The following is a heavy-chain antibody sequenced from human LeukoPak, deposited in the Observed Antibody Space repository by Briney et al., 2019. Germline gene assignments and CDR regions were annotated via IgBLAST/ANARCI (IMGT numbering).Heavy chain of an antibody. CDR2: ISSSGSTI. CDR3: AGSLGYCTSNVCYLKY. CDR1: GFTFSDYY. Sequence: GGSLRLSCAASGFTFSDYYMSWIRQAPGKGLEWVSYISSSGSTIYYADSVKGRFTISRDNAKNSLYLQMNSLRAEDTAVYYCAGSLGYCTSNVCYLKYWGQGTLVTVSS. J-gene: IGHJ4*02. D-gene: IGHD2-8*01. V-gene: IGHV3-11*01.